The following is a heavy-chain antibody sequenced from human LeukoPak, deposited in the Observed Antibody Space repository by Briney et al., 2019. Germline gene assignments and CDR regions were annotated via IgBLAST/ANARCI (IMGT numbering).Heavy chain of an antibody. CDR1: GYTFTGYY. Sequence: ASVKVSCKASGYTFTGYYIHWVRQAPGQGLERMGWINPTSSGTNYAQKFQGRVTVTRDTSISTAYMELSGLRSDDAAMYYCTRGGYSYDSSGSSPAYYFDYWGQGTLVTVSS. V-gene: IGHV1-2*02. D-gene: IGHD3-22*01. CDR3: TRGGYSYDSSGSSPAYYFDY. J-gene: IGHJ4*02. CDR2: INPTSSGT.